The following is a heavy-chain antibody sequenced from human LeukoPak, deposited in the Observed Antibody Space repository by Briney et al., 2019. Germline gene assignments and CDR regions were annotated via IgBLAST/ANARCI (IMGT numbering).Heavy chain of an antibody. CDR3: ARDDVLLGKYAFDI. V-gene: IGHV3-48*03. CDR1: GFTFSSYE. J-gene: IGHJ3*02. CDR2: ISSSGSTI. Sequence: GGSLRLSCAASGFTFSSYEMNWVRQAPGKGLEWVSYISSSGSTIYYADSVKGRFTISRDNAKNSLYLQMNSLRAEDTAVYYCARDDVLLGKYAFDIWGQGTMVTVSS. D-gene: IGHD3-10*01.